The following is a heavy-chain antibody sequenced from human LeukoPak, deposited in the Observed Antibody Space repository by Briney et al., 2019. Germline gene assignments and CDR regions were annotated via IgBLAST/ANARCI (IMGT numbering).Heavy chain of an antibody. CDR2: ISGSGGST. CDR3: AKGYTNGWYIFFDY. CDR1: GFTFSSYA. Sequence: PGGSLRLSCAASGFTFSSYAMSWVRQAPGKGLEWVSAISGSGGSTYYADSVKGRFTISRDNSKNTLYLQMNSLRVEDTAVYFCAKGYTNGWYIFFDYWGQGTLVTVSS. D-gene: IGHD6-19*01. V-gene: IGHV3-23*01. J-gene: IGHJ4*02.